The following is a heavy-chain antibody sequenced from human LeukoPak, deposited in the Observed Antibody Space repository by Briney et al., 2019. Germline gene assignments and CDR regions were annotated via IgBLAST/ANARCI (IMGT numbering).Heavy chain of an antibody. D-gene: IGHD3/OR15-3a*01. J-gene: IGHJ5*02. V-gene: IGHV1-69*05. CDR2: IIPIFGTA. CDR3: ARVLDPYNWFDL. Sequence: ASVKVSCKACVGTFSSYAISWVRQAPAQGLEWMGGIIPIFGTANYAQKFQGRVTITTDESTSTAYMELSSLRSEDTAVYYCARVLDPYNWFDLWGQGTLVTVSS. CDR1: VGTFSSYA.